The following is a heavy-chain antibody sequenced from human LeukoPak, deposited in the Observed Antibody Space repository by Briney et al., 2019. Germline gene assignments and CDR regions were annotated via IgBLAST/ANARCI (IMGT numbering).Heavy chain of an antibody. J-gene: IGHJ6*02. CDR2: INPNSGGT. D-gene: IGHD2-2*01. V-gene: IGHV1-2*06. CDR3: ARDSYCSSTSCYYYYGMDV. CDR1: GYTFTGYY. Sequence: ASVKVSCKASGYTFTGYYMHWVRQAPGQGLEWMGRINPNSGGTNYAQKFQGRVTMTRDTSISTAYMELSRLRSDDTAVYYCARDSYCSSTSCYYYYGMDVWGQGTTVTVSS.